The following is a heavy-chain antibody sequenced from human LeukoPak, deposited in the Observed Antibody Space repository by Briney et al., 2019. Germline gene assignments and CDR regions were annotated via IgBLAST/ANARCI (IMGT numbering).Heavy chain of an antibody. CDR3: ARDPSGGWYGGDY. J-gene: IGHJ4*02. Sequence: SETLSLTCAVYGGSFSGYYWSWIRQPPGKGLEWIGEINHSGSTNYNPSLKSRVTISVDTSKNQFSLKLSSVTAADTAVYYCARDPSGGWYGGDYWGQGALVTVSS. D-gene: IGHD6-19*01. CDR2: INHSGST. V-gene: IGHV4-34*01. CDR1: GGSFSGYY.